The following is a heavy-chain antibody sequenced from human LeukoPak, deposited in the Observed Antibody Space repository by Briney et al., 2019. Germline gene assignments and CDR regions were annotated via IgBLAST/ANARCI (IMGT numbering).Heavy chain of an antibody. V-gene: IGHV1-2*02. CDR1: GYTFTGYY. CDR3: ARVGWFGELSTWFDP. CDR2: INPNSGGT. J-gene: IGHJ5*02. D-gene: IGHD3-10*01. Sequence: ASVTVSCKASGYTFTGYYMHWVRQAPGQGLEWMGWINPNSGGTNYAQKFQGRVTMTRDTSISTAYVELSRLRSDDTAVYYCARVGWFGELSTWFDPWGQGTLVTVSS.